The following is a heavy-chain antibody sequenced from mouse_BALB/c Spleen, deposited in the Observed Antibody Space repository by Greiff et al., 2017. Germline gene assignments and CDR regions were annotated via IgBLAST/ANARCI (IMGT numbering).Heavy chain of an antibody. J-gene: IGHJ4*01. CDR1: GFTFSSFG. Sequence: EVQGVESGGGLVQPGVSRKLSCAASGFTFSSFGMHWVRQAPEKGLEWVAYISSGSSTIYYADTVKGRFTISRDNPKNTLFLQMTSLRSEDTAMYYCARGNYDAMYYWGQGTSVTVSS. V-gene: IGHV5-17*02. CDR2: ISSGSSTI. CDR3: ARGNYDAMYY. D-gene: IGHD1-1*01.